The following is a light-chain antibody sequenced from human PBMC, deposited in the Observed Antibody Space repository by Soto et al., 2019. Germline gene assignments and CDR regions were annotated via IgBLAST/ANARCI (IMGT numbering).Light chain of an antibody. Sequence: QSVLTQPPSASGTPGQRVTISCSGSSSNIGSNYVYWYQQLPGTAPKLLIYRNNQRPSGVPDRFSGSKSGTSASLAISGLRSEDDAEYYCAAWDDSLSALYVFRTGNKVTVL. CDR3: AAWDDSLSALYV. CDR2: RNN. J-gene: IGLJ1*01. CDR1: SSNIGSNY. V-gene: IGLV1-47*01.